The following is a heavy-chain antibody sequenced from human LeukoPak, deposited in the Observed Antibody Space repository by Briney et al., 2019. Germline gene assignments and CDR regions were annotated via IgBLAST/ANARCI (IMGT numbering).Heavy chain of an antibody. Sequence: GGSLRLSCAASGFTFSSYSMNWVRQAPGKGLEWVSSISSSSSYMYYADSVKGRFTISRDNAKNSLYLQMNSLRAEDTAVYYCARAGYDILTGYYSSVYWGQGALVTVSS. CDR2: ISSSSSYM. D-gene: IGHD3-9*01. CDR3: ARAGYDILTGYYSSVY. CDR1: GFTFSSYS. J-gene: IGHJ4*02. V-gene: IGHV3-21*01.